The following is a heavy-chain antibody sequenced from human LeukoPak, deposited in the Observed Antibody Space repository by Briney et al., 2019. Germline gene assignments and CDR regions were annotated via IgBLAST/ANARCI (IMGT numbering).Heavy chain of an antibody. CDR2: IRSKAYGGTT. Sequence: GGSLRLSCTASRFTFGDYAMSWFRQAPGKGLEWVGFIRSKAYGGTTEYAASVKGRFTISRDDSKSIAYLQMNSLKTEDTAVYYCTRFYSSSSDWFDPWGQGTLVTVSS. CDR3: TRFYSSSSDWFDP. D-gene: IGHD6-6*01. V-gene: IGHV3-49*03. CDR1: RFTFGDYA. J-gene: IGHJ5*02.